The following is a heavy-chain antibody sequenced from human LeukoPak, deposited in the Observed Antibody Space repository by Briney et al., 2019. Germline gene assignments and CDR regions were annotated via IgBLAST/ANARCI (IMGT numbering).Heavy chain of an antibody. V-gene: IGHV1-2*04. CDR1: GYTFTGYY. D-gene: IGHD3-10*01. Sequence: VASVKVSCKASGYTFTGYYMHWVRQAPGQGLEWMGWINPNSGGTNYAQKFQGWVTMTRDTSISTAYMELSRLRSDDTAVYYCARSSAPYRGLFVFFGYWGQGTLVTVSS. J-gene: IGHJ4*02. CDR2: INPNSGGT. CDR3: ARSSAPYRGLFVFFGY.